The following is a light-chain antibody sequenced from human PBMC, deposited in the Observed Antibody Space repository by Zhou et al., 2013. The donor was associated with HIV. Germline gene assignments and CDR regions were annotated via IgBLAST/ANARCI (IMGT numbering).Light chain of an antibody. V-gene: IGKV3-15*01. CDR3: QQLNSYPIT. CDR2: GAS. CDR1: QSVGRS. Sequence: DIVMTQSPATLSVSLGERATLSCRASQSVGRSLAWYQQKPGQAPRFLIYGASARAPGIPARFSGSGSGTDFTLTISSLQSEDFATYYCQQLNSYPITFGQGTRLEIK. J-gene: IGKJ5*01.